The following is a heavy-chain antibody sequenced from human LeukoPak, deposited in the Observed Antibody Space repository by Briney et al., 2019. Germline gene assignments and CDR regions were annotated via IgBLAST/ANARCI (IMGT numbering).Heavy chain of an antibody. CDR2: ISYDGSNK. Sequence: GGSLRLSCAASGFTFSTYAMHWVRRAPGKGLQWVAVISYDGSNKYYADSVKGRFTISRDNSKNTLYLQMNSLRAEDTAVYYCARAVGGSFWGNFDYWGQGTLVTVSS. J-gene: IGHJ4*02. CDR1: GFTFSTYA. D-gene: IGHD1-26*01. V-gene: IGHV3-30-3*01. CDR3: ARAVGGSFWGNFDY.